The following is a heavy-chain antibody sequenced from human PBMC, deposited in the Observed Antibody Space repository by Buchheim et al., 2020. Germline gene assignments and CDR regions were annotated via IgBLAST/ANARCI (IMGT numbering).Heavy chain of an antibody. CDR1: GFTFSSYG. D-gene: IGHD3-3*01. CDR2: IWYDGSNK. J-gene: IGHJ4*02. CDR3: AHVLRFLEWLPPDY. Sequence: QVQLVESGGGVVQPGRSLRLSCAASGFTFSSYGMHWVRQAPGKGLEWVAVIWYDGSNKYYADSVKGRFTISRDNSKNTLYLQMNSLRAEDTAVYYCAHVLRFLEWLPPDYWGQGTL. V-gene: IGHV3-33*01.